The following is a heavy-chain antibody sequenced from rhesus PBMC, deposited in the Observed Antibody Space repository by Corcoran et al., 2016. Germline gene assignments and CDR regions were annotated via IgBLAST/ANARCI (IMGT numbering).Heavy chain of an antibody. V-gene: IGHV3S18*01. D-gene: IGHD2-27*01. J-gene: IGHJ4*01. CDR2: ISYTGGST. CDR1: GFSFSDYY. CDR3: ARDGIVVVFTAHFDY. Sequence: EVQLVESGGGLAKPGGSLRLSCAASGFSFSDYYMYWVRQAPGKGLVWVSVISYTGGSTYYADSVKGRFTISRENAKNTLYLKMDSLRAEDTAVYYCARDGIVVVFTAHFDYWGQGVLVTVSS.